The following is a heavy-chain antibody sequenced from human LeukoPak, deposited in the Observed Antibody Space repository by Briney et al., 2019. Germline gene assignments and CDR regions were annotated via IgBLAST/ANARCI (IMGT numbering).Heavy chain of an antibody. CDR2: VYGGDTT. CDR1: GFTFDDYA. Sequence: PGRSLRLSCAASGFTFDDYAMSWVRQAPGKGLEWVSVVYGGDTTYYADSVKGRFTISRDNSKNTLYLRMNSLRAEDTAVYYCARDAHTGSGTYWGGVDYYYGLDVWGQGTTVTVSS. CDR3: ARDAHTGSGTYWGGVDYYYGLDV. V-gene: IGHV3-66*01. D-gene: IGHD3-10*01. J-gene: IGHJ6*02.